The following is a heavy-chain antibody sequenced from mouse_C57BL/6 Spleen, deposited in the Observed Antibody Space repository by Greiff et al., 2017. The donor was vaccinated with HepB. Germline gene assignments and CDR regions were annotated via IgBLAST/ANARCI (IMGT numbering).Heavy chain of an antibody. J-gene: IGHJ2*01. D-gene: IGHD2-2*01. CDR3: ARGKEGYGYGRGGFDY. V-gene: IGHV1-53*01. Sequence: VQLQQSGTELVKPGASVKLSCKASGYTFTSYWMHWVKQRPGQGLEWIGNINPSNGGTNYNEKFKSKATLTVDKSSSTAYMQLSSLTSEDSAVYYCARGKEGYGYGRGGFDYWGQGTTLTVSS. CDR2: INPSNGGT. CDR1: GYTFTSYW.